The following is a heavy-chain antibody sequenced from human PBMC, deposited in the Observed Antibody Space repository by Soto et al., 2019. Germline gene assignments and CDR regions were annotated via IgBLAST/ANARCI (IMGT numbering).Heavy chain of an antibody. D-gene: IGHD2-15*01. J-gene: IGHJ4*02. CDR3: ARDNCSGGSCYSAQTFDY. CDR1: GYTFTSYG. Sequence: ASVKVSCQASGYTFTSYGISWVRQAPGQGLEWMGWISAYNGNTNYAQKLQGRVTMTTDTSTSTAYMELRSLRSDDTAVYYCARDNCSGGSCYSAQTFDYWGQGTLVTVSS. CDR2: ISAYNGNT. V-gene: IGHV1-18*01.